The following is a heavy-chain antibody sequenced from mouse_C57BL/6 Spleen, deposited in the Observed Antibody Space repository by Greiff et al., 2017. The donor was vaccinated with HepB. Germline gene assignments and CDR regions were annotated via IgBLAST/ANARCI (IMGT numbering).Heavy chain of an antibody. D-gene: IGHD1-1*01. V-gene: IGHV5-6*01. CDR3: ASLTTVVPLYAMDY. CDR2: ISSGGSYT. CDR1: GFTFSSYG. J-gene: IGHJ4*01. Sequence: DVQLQESGGDLVKPGGSLKLSCAASGFTFSSYGMSWVRQTPDKRLEWVATISSGGSYTYYPDSVKGRFTISRDNAKNTLYLQMSSLKSEDTAMYYCASLTTVVPLYAMDYWGQGTSVTVSS.